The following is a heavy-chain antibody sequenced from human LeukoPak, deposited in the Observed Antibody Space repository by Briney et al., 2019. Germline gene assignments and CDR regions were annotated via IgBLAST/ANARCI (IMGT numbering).Heavy chain of an antibody. Sequence: GTSLRLSCAASGFTFTSYGMHWVRQAPGKGLEWVAVMWYDGSNKYYVDSVKGRFTISRDNSKNTQYLQMNSLRAEDTAVYYCARGGSGYDFDFWGQGTLVTVSS. D-gene: IGHD5-12*01. V-gene: IGHV3-33*01. CDR1: GFTFTSYG. CDR2: MWYDGSNK. CDR3: ARGGSGYDFDF. J-gene: IGHJ4*02.